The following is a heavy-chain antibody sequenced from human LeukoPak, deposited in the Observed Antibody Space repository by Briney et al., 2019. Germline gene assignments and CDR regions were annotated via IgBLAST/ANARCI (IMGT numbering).Heavy chain of an antibody. CDR1: GFTFSNYW. J-gene: IGHJ3*02. Sequence: PGGSLRLSCAASGFTFSNYWMHWVRQAPGKGLVRVSGINSDGRSIIYADSVKGRFTISRDNAKNTLYLQMNSLRVEDTAVYYCVRGGSPPEALGDALNIWGQGTMVTVSS. V-gene: IGHV3-74*01. D-gene: IGHD1-26*01. CDR2: INSDGRSI. CDR3: VRGGSPPEALGDALNI.